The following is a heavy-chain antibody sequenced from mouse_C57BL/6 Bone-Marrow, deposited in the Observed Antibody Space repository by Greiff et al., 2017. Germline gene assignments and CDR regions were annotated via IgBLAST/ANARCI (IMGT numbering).Heavy chain of an antibody. J-gene: IGHJ3*01. V-gene: IGHV5-9-1*02. Sequence: EVQGVESGEGLVKPGGSLKLSCAASGFTFSSYAMSWVRQTPEKRLEWVAYISSGGDYIYYADTVKGRFTISRDNARNTLYLQMRSLKSEDTAMYYCTSHYDYDGWFAYWGQGTLVTVSA. CDR1: GFTFSSYA. CDR2: ISSGGDYI. D-gene: IGHD2-4*01. CDR3: TSHYDYDGWFAY.